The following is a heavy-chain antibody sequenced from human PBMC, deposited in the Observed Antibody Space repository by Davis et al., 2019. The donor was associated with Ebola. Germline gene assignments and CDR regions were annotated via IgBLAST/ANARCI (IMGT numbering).Heavy chain of an antibody. CDR2: ISGSGGST. V-gene: IGHV3-23*01. CDR3: AKGGVTMVQGVIFTFDY. J-gene: IGHJ4*02. Sequence: GESLKISCAASGFTFSSYAMSWVRQAPGKGLEWVSAISGSGGSTYYADSVKGRFTISRDNSKNTLYLQMNSLRAEDTAVYYCAKGGVTMVQGVIFTFDYWGQGTLVTV. D-gene: IGHD3-10*01. CDR1: GFTFSSYA.